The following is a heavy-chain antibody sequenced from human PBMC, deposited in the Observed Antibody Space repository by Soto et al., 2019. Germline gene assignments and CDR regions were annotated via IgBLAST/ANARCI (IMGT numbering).Heavy chain of an antibody. V-gene: IGHV4-34*01. CDR2: INHSGST. Sequence: SETLSLTCAVYGGSFSGYYWSWIRQPPGKGLEWIGEINHSGSTNYNPSLKSRVTISVDTSKNQFSLKLSSVTAADTAVYYCARGPIAAAAAAFDIWGQGTMVTVSS. CDR1: GGSFSGYY. CDR3: ARGPIAAAAAAFDI. J-gene: IGHJ3*02. D-gene: IGHD6-13*01.